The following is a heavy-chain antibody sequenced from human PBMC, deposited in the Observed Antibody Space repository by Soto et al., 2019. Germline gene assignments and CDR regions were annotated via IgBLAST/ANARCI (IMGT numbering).Heavy chain of an antibody. V-gene: IGHV3-33*01. D-gene: IGHD3-16*01. CDR2: IWYDGSNK. Sequence: QVQLVESGGGVVQPGRSLRLSCAASGFTFSSYGMHWVRQAPGKGLEWVAVIWYDGSNKHSADSVKGRFTISRANSKNTLYLQMISLRAADTVVYYCAREVVGGSYGPAPVYGTDVWGQGTTVTVSS. CDR1: GFTFSSYG. CDR3: AREVVGGSYGPAPVYGTDV. J-gene: IGHJ6*02.